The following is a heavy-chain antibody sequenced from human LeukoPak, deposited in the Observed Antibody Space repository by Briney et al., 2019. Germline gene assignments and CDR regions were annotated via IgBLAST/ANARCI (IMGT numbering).Heavy chain of an antibody. Sequence: GRSLRLSCAASGFTFSSYGMHWVRQAPGKGLEWVAVISYDGSNKYYADSVKGRCTISRDNSKNTLYLQMNSLRAEDTAVYYCAKDGVYGMDVWGQGTTVTVSS. V-gene: IGHV3-30*18. CDR1: GFTFSSYG. D-gene: IGHD3-16*01. J-gene: IGHJ6*02. CDR2: ISYDGSNK. CDR3: AKDGVYGMDV.